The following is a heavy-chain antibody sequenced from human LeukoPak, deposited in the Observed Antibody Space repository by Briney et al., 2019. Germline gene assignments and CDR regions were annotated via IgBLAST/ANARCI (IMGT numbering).Heavy chain of an antibody. D-gene: IGHD3/OR15-3a*01. J-gene: IGHJ4*02. CDR1: GGSFSGYY. Sequence: PSETLSLTCAVYGGSFSGYYWSWIRQPPGKGLEWIGEINHSGSTSYNPSLKSRVTISVDTCKNQFSLKLSSVTAADTAVYYCARGLWFFGEQGRDYFDYWGQGTLVTVSS. V-gene: IGHV4-34*01. CDR3: ARGLWFFGEQGRDYFDY. CDR2: INHSGST.